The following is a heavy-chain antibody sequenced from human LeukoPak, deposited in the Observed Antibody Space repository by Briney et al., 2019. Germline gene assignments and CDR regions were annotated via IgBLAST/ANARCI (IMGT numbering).Heavy chain of an antibody. J-gene: IGHJ4*02. CDR1: GFTFSDYY. V-gene: IGHV3-11*04. D-gene: IGHD6-13*01. CDR2: ISSSGGTI. CDR3: ARGAAAERHY. Sequence: GGSLRLSCAASGFTFSDYYMNWIRQAPGKGLEWVSYISSSGGTIYYADSMKGRFTISRDNAKNSLYLQMNSLRAEDTAVYYCARGAAAERHYRGQGTLVTVSS.